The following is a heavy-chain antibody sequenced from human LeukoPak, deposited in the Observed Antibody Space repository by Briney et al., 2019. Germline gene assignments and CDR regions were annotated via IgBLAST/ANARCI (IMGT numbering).Heavy chain of an antibody. V-gene: IGHV3-21*01. CDR1: GFTFSSYS. D-gene: IGHD6-13*01. J-gene: IGHJ4*02. CDR2: ISSSSSYI. Sequence: PGGSLRLSCAASGFTFSSYSMNWVRQAPGKGLEWVSSISSSSSYIYYADSVKGRFTVSRDNAKNSLYLQMNSLRAEDTAVYYCARAGLTAAAGLDYWGQGTLVTVSS. CDR3: ARAGLTAAAGLDY.